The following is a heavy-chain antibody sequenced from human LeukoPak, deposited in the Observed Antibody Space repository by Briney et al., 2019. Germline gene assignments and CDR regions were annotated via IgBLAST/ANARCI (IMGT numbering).Heavy chain of an antibody. CDR2: INHSGST. Sequence: KPSETLSLTCTVSGVSITSYYWSWIRQPPGKGLEWIGEINHSGSTNYNPSLKSRVTISVDTSKNQFSLKLSSVTAADTAVYYCARRAGNILTGYRLDYWGQGTLVTVSS. D-gene: IGHD3-9*01. V-gene: IGHV4-34*01. J-gene: IGHJ4*02. CDR1: GVSITSYY. CDR3: ARRAGNILTGYRLDY.